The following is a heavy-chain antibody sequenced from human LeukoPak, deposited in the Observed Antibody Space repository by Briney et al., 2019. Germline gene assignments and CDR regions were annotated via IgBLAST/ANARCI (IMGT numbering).Heavy chain of an antibody. J-gene: IGHJ2*01. D-gene: IGHD3-10*01. Sequence: PGGSLRLSCAASGFTFSSAWMSWVRQAPGKGLEWVGRIKSKTDGGTTDYAAPVKGRFTISRDDSKNTLYLQMNSLKTEDTAVYYCTTVPRPGTCYYGSGSSWVVFDLWGRGTLVTVSS. CDR2: IKSKTDGGTT. CDR3: TTVPRPGTCYYGSGSSWVVFDL. CDR1: GFTFSSAW. V-gene: IGHV3-15*01.